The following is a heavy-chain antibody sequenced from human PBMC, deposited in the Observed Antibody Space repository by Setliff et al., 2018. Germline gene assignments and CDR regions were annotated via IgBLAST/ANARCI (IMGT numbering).Heavy chain of an antibody. CDR2: ISPYTGNA. J-gene: IGHJ4*02. CDR1: GYTITEYG. Sequence: GASVKVSCKASGYTITEYGVTWVRQAPGQGFEWVGWISPYTGNAYYAPKFQGRVSLTTDTYTTTAYMDLRSLRPDSTAIYFCSRLVRFCTRTCCQRLSCDDYWGQGTLVTVSS. V-gene: IGHV1-18*01. D-gene: IGHD2-2*01. CDR3: SRLVRFCTRTCCQRLSCDDY.